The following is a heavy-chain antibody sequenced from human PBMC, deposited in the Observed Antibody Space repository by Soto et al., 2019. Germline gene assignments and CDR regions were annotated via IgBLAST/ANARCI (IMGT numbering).Heavy chain of an antibody. CDR2: IYYSGST. J-gene: IGHJ4*02. V-gene: IGHV4-39*01. D-gene: IGHD1-26*01. Sequence: SETLSLTCTVSGGSISSSSYYWGWIRQPPGKGLEWIGSIYYSGSTYYNPSLKSRVTISVDTSKNQFSLKLSSVTAADTAAYYCARHMGSFSPFDYWGQGTLVTVSS. CDR1: GGSISSSSYY. CDR3: ARHMGSFSPFDY.